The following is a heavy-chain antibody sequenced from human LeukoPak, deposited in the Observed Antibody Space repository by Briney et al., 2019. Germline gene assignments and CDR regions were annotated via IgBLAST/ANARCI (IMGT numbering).Heavy chain of an antibody. J-gene: IGHJ4*02. CDR1: GGSISSYY. CDR3: ARVRDRYCSSTSCQDY. Sequence: SETLSLTCTVSGGSISSYYWSWIRQPAGKGLEWIGRIYSSGNTYYNPSLKSRVTISVDTSKNQFSLKLSSVTAADTAVYYCARVRDRYCSSTSCQDYWGQGTLVTVSS. V-gene: IGHV4-4*07. CDR2: IYSSGNT. D-gene: IGHD2-2*01.